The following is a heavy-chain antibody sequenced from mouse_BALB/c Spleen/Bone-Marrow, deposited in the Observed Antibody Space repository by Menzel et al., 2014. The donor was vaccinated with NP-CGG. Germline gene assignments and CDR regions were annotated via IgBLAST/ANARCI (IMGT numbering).Heavy chain of an antibody. D-gene: IGHD1-2*01. Sequence: EVKLMESGPELVKPGASVKISCKTSGYTFTEYTMHWVKQSHGKSLEWIGGINPNNGGTSYNQKFKGKATLTVDKSSSTAYMELRSLTSEDSAVYYCARGKNFYYGYAWFACWGQGTLVTVSA. J-gene: IGHJ3*01. CDR1: GYTFTEYT. CDR3: ARGKNFYYGYAWFAC. V-gene: IGHV1-18*01. CDR2: INPNNGGT.